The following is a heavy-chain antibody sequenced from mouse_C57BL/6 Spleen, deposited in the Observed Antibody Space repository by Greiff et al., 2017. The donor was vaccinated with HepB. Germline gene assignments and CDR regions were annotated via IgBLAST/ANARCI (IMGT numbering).Heavy chain of an antibody. D-gene: IGHD2-3*01. V-gene: IGHV1-15*01. CDR1: GYTFTDYE. J-gene: IGHJ2*01. CDR2: IDPETGGT. CDR3: TRWLLFDY. Sequence: VKLMESGAELVRPGASVTLSCKASGYTFTDYEMHWVKQTPVHGLEWIGAIDPETGGTAYNQKFKGKAILTADKSSSPAYMELRSLTSEDSAVYYCTRWLLFDYWGQGTTLTVSS.